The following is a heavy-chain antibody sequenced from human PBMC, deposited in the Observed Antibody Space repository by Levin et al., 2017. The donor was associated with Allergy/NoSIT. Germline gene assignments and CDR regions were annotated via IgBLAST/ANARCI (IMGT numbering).Heavy chain of an antibody. J-gene: IGHJ2*01. CDR1: GFTFSSDD. Sequence: GGSLRLSCAASGFTFSSDDMSWVRQAPGKGLEWVSSIGDNGGTTYADSVKGRFTFSRDNSKNTLYLQMNSLRAADTAVYYCAKSIPSWYFDLWGRGTLVTVSS. CDR3: AKSIPSWYFDL. V-gene: IGHV3-23*01. CDR2: IGDNGGTT.